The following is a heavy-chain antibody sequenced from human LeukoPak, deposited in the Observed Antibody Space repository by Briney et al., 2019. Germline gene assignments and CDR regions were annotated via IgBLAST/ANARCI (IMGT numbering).Heavy chain of an antibody. CDR2: ISDSGDIT. V-gene: IGHV3-23*01. CDR3: ARGHSSSFAFPFDY. Sequence: GGSLRLTCAASGFAFSNQAMGWVRQAPGKGLEWVSVISDSGDITYYADSAKGRFTISRDNSKNTLFLQMNSLRAEDTAVYYCARGHSSSFAFPFDYWGQGTLVTVSS. D-gene: IGHD6-13*01. J-gene: IGHJ4*02. CDR1: GFAFSNQA.